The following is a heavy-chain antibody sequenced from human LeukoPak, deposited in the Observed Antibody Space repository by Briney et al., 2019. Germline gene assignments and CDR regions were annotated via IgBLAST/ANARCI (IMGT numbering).Heavy chain of an antibody. CDR1: GFTVSSNY. Sequence: GGSLRLSCAASGFTVSSNYMNWVRQAPGKGLEWVSIIYSGGSTFYADSVKGRFTISRDNSKNTLFLQMNSLRAEDTAVYYCARALPSPSGYFDYWGQGTLVTVSS. D-gene: IGHD7-27*01. CDR3: ARALPSPSGYFDY. CDR2: IYSGGST. V-gene: IGHV3-66*01. J-gene: IGHJ4*02.